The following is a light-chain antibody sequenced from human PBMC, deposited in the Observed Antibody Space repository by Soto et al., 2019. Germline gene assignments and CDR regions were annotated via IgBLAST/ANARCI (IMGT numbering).Light chain of an antibody. CDR1: SSNIGAGYP. Sequence: QSALAQPPSVSGAAGQRITISCTGSSSNIGAGYPIHWYQQLPGTAPRLLIFGNTIRPSGVPARFSGSRSGLAITGLQAEDEADYYCQSYDSSLSAYVFGAGTKVTVL. V-gene: IGLV1-40*01. J-gene: IGLJ1*01. CDR3: QSYDSSLSAYV. CDR2: GNT.